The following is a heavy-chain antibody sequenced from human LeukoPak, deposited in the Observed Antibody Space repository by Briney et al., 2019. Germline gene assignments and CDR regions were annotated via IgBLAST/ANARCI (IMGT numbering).Heavy chain of an antibody. J-gene: IGHJ3*02. D-gene: IGHD3-22*01. CDR2: IFYSGST. V-gene: IGHV4-59*01. Sequence: KASETLSLTCSASGASISLYTWSWIRQAPGKGLEWIGYIFYSGSTNYSPSLMSRVTMSVDTSKNHFSLRLSSVTAADMAIYYCTRVDYFDIIGYEGAFDIWGQGTMVAVSS. CDR3: TRVDYFDIIGYEGAFDI. CDR1: GASISLYT.